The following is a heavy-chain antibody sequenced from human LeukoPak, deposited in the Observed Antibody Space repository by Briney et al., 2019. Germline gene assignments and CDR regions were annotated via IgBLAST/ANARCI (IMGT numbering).Heavy chain of an antibody. J-gene: IGHJ6*03. CDR2: IYHSGST. CDR3: ARAIAAAGTGGHYYYYYMDV. D-gene: IGHD6-13*01. V-gene: IGHV4-4*02. CDR1: GGSISSSNW. Sequence: SGTLSLTCAVSGGSISSSNWWSWVRQPPGKGLEWIGEIYHSGSTNYNPSLKSRVTISVDTSKNQFSLKLSSVTAADTAVYYCARAIAAAGTGGHYYYYYMDVWGKGTTVTISS.